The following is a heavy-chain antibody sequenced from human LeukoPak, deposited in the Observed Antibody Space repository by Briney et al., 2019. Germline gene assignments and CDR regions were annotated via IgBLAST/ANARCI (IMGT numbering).Heavy chain of an antibody. J-gene: IGHJ6*02. CDR2: VNRDGSET. CDR3: ARNNGMDV. V-gene: IGHV3-7*03. Sequence: GGSLRLSCAASGFTFSSFSMNWVRQVPGRGPEWVANVNRDGSETYYLDSVKGRFTISKDNAKNSLYLQMNSLRAEDTALYHCARNNGMDVWGQGTTVIVSS. CDR1: GFTFSSFS.